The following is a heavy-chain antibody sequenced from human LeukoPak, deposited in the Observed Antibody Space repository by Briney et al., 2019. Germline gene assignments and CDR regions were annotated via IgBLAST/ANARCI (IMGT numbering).Heavy chain of an antibody. J-gene: IGHJ4*02. CDR3: ARSRVAPLFDY. Sequence: SETLSLTCTVSGGSISSSSYYWGWIRQPPGKGLEWIGSIYYSGSTYYNPSLKSRVTISVDTSKNQFSLKLSSVTAADTAVYYCARSRVAPLFDYWGQGTLVTVSS. CDR2: IYYSGST. CDR1: GGSISSSSYY. V-gene: IGHV4-39*07. D-gene: IGHD2-15*01.